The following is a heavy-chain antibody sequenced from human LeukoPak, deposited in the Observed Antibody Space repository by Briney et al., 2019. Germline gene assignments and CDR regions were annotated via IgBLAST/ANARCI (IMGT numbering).Heavy chain of an antibody. CDR3: AREVWFGELSRYYYYMDV. Sequence: SEALSLTCTVSGGSISSGSYYWSWIRQPAGKGLEWIGRIYTSGSTNYNPSLKSRVTISVDTSKNQFSLKLSSVTAADTAVYYCAREVWFGELSRYYYYMDVWGKGTTVTISS. CDR1: GGSISSGSYY. V-gene: IGHV4-61*02. CDR2: IYTSGST. J-gene: IGHJ6*03. D-gene: IGHD3-10*01.